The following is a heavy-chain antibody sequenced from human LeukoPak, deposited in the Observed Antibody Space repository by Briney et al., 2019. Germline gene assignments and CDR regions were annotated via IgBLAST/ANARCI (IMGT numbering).Heavy chain of an antibody. Sequence: SQTLSLTCTVSGGSISSGDCYWSWIRQPPGKGLEWIGYIYYSGSTYYNPSLKSRVTISVDTSKNQFSLKLSSVTAADTAVYYCARASPYYDFWSGYYTDSYYYGMDVWGQGTTVTVSS. CDR1: GGSISSGDCY. CDR2: IYYSGST. J-gene: IGHJ6*02. CDR3: ARASPYYDFWSGYYTDSYYYGMDV. V-gene: IGHV4-30-4*01. D-gene: IGHD3-3*01.